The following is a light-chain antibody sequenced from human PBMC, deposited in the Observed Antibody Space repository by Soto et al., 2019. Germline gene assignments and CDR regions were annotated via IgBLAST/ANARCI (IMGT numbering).Light chain of an antibody. CDR3: QHYINLPLT. CDR1: QSVGTN. J-gene: IGKJ4*01. V-gene: IGKV3-20*01. CDR2: GAS. Sequence: EIVLTQSPGTLSLSPGERATLPSRASQSVGTNLAWYQQNPAQAPRLLIYGASTMPIGIPDRFSGSGSGTDFTITISSLQPEDFAVYYCQHYINLPLTFGGGTKVEIK.